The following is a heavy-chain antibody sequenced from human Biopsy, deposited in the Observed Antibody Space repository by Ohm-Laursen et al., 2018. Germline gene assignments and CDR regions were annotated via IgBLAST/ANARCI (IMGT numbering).Heavy chain of an antibody. V-gene: IGHV3-33*06. CDR1: GFTFSEHN. J-gene: IGHJ3*01. CDR2: IWSSATYK. Sequence: SLRLSCTASGFTFSEHNMHWVRQAPGKGLEWVAFIWSSATYKAYADSEKGRFTVSRVNSKNTVYLQMNSLSADDTAIYYCVKDGGETAPYSFDVWGQGTMVTVSS. CDR3: VKDGGETAPYSFDV. D-gene: IGHD3-16*01.